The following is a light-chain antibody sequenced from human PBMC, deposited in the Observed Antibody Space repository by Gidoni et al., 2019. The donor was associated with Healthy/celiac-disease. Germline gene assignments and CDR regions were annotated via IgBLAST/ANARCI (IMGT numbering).Light chain of an antibody. CDR1: QSLRHSNGYNY. CDR3: MQALQTPPFT. V-gene: IGKV2-28*01. Sequence: DIVMTQSPLSLPVTPGEPASISCRSSQSLRHSNGYNYLEWYLQKPGQSPQLLIYLGSNRASGVPDRFSGSGSGTDFTLKISRVEAEDVGVYYCMQALQTPPFTFGPGTKVDIK. CDR2: LGS. J-gene: IGKJ3*01.